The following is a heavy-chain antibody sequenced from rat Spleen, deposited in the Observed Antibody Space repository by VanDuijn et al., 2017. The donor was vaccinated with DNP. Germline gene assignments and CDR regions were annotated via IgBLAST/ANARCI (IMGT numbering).Heavy chain of an antibody. CDR1: GFTFRDYN. CDR2: ITYDRSST. J-gene: IGHJ2*01. CDR3: ARHYYGYNYLDY. Sequence: EVQLVESGGDLVQPGGSLKLSCVPSGFTFRDYNMAWVRQAPKKGLEWVATITYDRSSTYYRDSVKGRFTVSRDNAENTLYLQMDSLRSEATATYYCARHYYGYNYLDYWGQGVMVTVSS. D-gene: IGHD1-9*01. V-gene: IGHV5-7*01.